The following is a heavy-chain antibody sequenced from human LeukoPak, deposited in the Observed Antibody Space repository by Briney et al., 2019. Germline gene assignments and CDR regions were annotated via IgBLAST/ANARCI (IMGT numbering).Heavy chain of an antibody. CDR1: GYSSSSYR. Sequence: GESLKVSCKGSGYSSSSYRIGWVRQMPGKGLEWMGVIYPTECETIYSPSFEGQVTISADRSINTAYLQWSSLKASDAAIYYCARRDGTGHWAFDYWGQGTLVTVSS. CDR2: IYPTECET. V-gene: IGHV5-51*03. CDR3: ARRDGTGHWAFDY. J-gene: IGHJ4*02. D-gene: IGHD2-8*02.